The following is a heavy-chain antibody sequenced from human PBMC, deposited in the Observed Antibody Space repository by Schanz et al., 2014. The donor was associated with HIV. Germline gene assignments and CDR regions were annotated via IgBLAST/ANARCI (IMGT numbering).Heavy chain of an antibody. J-gene: IGHJ4*02. CDR2: ISAYNGNT. CDR1: GYTFISYG. Sequence: QVHMVQSGAEVRKPGASVKVSCKTSGYTFISYGISWVRQAPGQGLEWMGWISAYNGNTNYAQKFQGRLTMTTDTSTSTAYMELRSLRSDDTAVYYCARDRPVIVGATRADGGTDFDYWGQGTLVTVSS. CDR3: ARDRPVIVGATRADGGTDFDY. V-gene: IGHV1-18*01. D-gene: IGHD1-26*01.